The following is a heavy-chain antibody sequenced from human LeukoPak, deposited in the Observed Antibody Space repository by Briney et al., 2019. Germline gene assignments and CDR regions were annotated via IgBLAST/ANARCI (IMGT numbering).Heavy chain of an antibody. CDR3: ARVGGGLHSMDV. Sequence: ASVRVTCKASGYTFTSYGINWVRQAPGQGLEWMGLISANNGHTNYAANFQDRFTMTTNTSAATVYMELRSLRFDDTAIYYCARVGGGLHSMDVWGQGTTVTVSS. J-gene: IGHJ6*02. V-gene: IGHV1-18*01. D-gene: IGHD3-16*01. CDR1: GYTFTSYG. CDR2: ISANNGHT.